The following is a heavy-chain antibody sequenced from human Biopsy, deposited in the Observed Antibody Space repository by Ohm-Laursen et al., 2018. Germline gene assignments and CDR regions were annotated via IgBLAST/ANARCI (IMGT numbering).Heavy chain of an antibody. J-gene: IGHJ4*02. CDR1: GFSFTGYY. CDR3: ALQSVAQMKNFDY. D-gene: IGHD6-19*01. Sequence: SVKVSRKASGFSFTGYYIHWVRQAPGQGLEWMGWISPKSGGTNYAQKFQGNITMTKNTSMSTAYMEMSRLRSDDTAVYYCALQSVAQMKNFDYWGQGTLVTVSS. V-gene: IGHV1-2*02. CDR2: ISPKSGGT.